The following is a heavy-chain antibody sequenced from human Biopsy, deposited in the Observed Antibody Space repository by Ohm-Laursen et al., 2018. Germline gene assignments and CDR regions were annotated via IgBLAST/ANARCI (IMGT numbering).Heavy chain of an antibody. Sequence: SLRLSCTAPGFTFSSYGMHWVRQAPGKGLEWVAVISYDGSGEYYADSLQGRFIISRDNPKNTVDLQMNSQRAEDTAVYFCARDGKRWDYSTYFSWHFDLWGRGTLVTVSS. CDR1: GFTFSSYG. D-gene: IGHD4-11*01. CDR3: ARDGKRWDYSTYFSWHFDL. J-gene: IGHJ2*01. V-gene: IGHV3-30*03. CDR2: ISYDGSGE.